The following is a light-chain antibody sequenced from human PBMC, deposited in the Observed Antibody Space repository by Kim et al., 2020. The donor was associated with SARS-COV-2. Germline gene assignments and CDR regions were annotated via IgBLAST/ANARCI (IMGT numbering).Light chain of an antibody. J-gene: IGLJ2*01. V-gene: IGLV1-44*01. CDR3: AAWDDSLNGPV. CDR2: SDN. CDR1: SSNIGSNT. Sequence: ELTQPPSASGTPGQRVTISCSGSSSNIGSNTVNWYQQLPGTAPKLLIYSDNQRPSGVPDRFSGSRSGTSASLAISGLQSEDEADYYCAAWDDSLNGPVFGGGTQLTVL.